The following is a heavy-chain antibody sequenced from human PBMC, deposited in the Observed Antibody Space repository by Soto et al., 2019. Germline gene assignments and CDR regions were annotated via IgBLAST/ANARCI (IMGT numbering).Heavy chain of an antibody. Sequence: PGGSLRLSCAASGFTFSSYAMSWVRQAPGKGLEWVSAISGSGGSTYYADSVKGRFTISRDNSKNTLYLQMNSLRAEDTAVYFCAKAAGYCSSTSCYPYYFDYWGQGTLVTVSS. V-gene: IGHV3-23*01. D-gene: IGHD2-2*01. CDR3: AKAAGYCSSTSCYPYYFDY. CDR2: ISGSGGST. CDR1: GFTFSSYA. J-gene: IGHJ4*02.